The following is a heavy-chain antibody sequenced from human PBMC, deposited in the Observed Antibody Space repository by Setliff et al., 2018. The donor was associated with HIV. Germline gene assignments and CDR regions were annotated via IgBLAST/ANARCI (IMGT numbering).Heavy chain of an antibody. D-gene: IGHD3-16*02. Sequence: KPSETLSLTCTVSGGSITTSTFYWGWIRQPPGKGLEWIGSIYYRGNTYYNPSLKSRVTISVDTSKNQLSLKLSSVTAADTAVYYCARGYPVSYYYYMDVWGKGTTVTVSS. CDR3: ARGYPVSYYYYMDV. J-gene: IGHJ6*03. CDR2: IYYRGNT. CDR1: GGSITTSTFY. V-gene: IGHV4-39*07.